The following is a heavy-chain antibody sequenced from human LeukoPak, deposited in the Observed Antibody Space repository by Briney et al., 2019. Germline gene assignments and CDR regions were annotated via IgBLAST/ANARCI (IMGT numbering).Heavy chain of an antibody. CDR2: IITIIGNP. J-gene: IGHJ4*02. D-gene: IGHD5-24*01. CDR1: GGTFSSYA. Sequence: TVKVSCKVSGGTFSSYAISWVRQAPGQGLEWMGGIITIIGNPSDEQKFQVRVKITTNESTSTAYMELSSLTSEDTAVYYCARGFDGYNYYPFDYWGQGTLVTVSS. CDR3: ARGFDGYNYYPFDY. V-gene: IGHV1-69*05.